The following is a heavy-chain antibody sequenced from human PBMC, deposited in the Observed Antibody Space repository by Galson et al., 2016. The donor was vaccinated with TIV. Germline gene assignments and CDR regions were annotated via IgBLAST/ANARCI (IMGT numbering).Heavy chain of an antibody. CDR3: AKRKNYGGDAFDL. J-gene: IGHJ3*01. V-gene: IGHV3-23*01. CDR2: IVGTGGTT. Sequence: SLRLSCAASGFTFSTYAMNWVRQAPGKGLEWVSGIVGTGGTTYYADSVKGRFTISSDNSKNTLYLQMNSLRAEDTAVYYCAKRKNYGGDAFDLWGQGTLVTVSS. CDR1: GFTFSTYA. D-gene: IGHD4-23*01.